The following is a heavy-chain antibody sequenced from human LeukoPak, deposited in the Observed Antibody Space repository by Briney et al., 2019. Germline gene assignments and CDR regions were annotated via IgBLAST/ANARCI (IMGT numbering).Heavy chain of an antibody. CDR2: ISGSGGST. CDR3: ASDSPYYVMDV. Sequence: GGSLRLSCAASGFTFGTYAMSWVRQAPGKGLEWISAISGSGGSTYYADSVRGRFTISRDNAKNTLYLQMSGLRVEDTAVYHCASDSPYYVMDVWGQGTTVTVSS. V-gene: IGHV3-23*01. J-gene: IGHJ6*02. D-gene: IGHD2-21*01. CDR1: GFTFGTYA.